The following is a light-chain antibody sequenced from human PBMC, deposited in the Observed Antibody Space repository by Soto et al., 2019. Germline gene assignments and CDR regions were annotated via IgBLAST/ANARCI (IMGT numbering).Light chain of an antibody. J-gene: IGLJ1*01. CDR3: CSYAGSYTFG. V-gene: IGLV2-11*01. Sequence: QSVLTQPRSVSGSPGQSVTISCTGTSSDVGGYNYVSWYQQHPGKAPKLMIYDVSKRPSGVPDRFSGSKSCNTASLTISGLQAEDEADYYCCSYAGSYTFGFGTGTKVTVL. CDR2: DVS. CDR1: SSDVGGYNY.